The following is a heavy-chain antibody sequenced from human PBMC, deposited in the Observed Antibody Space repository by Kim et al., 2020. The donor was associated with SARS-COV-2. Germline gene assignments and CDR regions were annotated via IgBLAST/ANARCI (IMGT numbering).Heavy chain of an antibody. V-gene: IGHV3-74*01. J-gene: IGHJ2*01. CDR2: INTDGSIT. CDR1: GFTFSNYW. D-gene: IGHD6-19*01. CDR3: ARRIVVAAYWDFDL. Sequence: GGSLRLSCAASGFTFSNYWMHWVRQAPGKGLVWVSRINTDGSITSYADSVKGRITISRDNAKNTLYLQMNSLRAEDTAMYYCARRIVVAAYWDFDLWGSG.